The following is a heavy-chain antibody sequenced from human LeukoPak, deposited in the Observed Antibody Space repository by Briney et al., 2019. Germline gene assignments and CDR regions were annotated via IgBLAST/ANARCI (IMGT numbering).Heavy chain of an antibody. D-gene: IGHD2-15*01. Sequence: KPSQTLSLTCTVPGGSISSGSYYWSWIRQPAGKGLEWIGRIYTSGSTNYNPSLKSRVTISVDTSKNQFSLKLSSVTAADTAVYYCARDPLGYCSGGSCYTNWFDPWGQGTLVTVSS. CDR2: IYTSGST. CDR1: GGSISSGSYY. J-gene: IGHJ5*02. V-gene: IGHV4-61*02. CDR3: ARDPLGYCSGGSCYTNWFDP.